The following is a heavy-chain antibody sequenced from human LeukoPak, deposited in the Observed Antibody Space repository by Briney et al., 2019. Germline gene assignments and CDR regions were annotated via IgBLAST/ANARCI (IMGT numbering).Heavy chain of an antibody. V-gene: IGHV1-8*01. CDR3: ARGNSGSYYGFAFDI. D-gene: IGHD1-26*01. CDR1: GYTFTSYD. CDR2: MNPNSGNT. Sequence: ASVKVSCKASGYTFTSYDINWVRQATGQGLGWMGWMNPNSGNTGYAQKFQGRVTMTRNTSISTAYMELSRLRSDDTAVYYCARGNSGSYYGFAFDIWGQGTMVTVSS. J-gene: IGHJ3*02.